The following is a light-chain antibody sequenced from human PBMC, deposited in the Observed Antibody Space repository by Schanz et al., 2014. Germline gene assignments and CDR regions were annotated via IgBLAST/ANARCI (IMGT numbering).Light chain of an antibody. Sequence: QSALTQPASVSGSPGQSITISCTGASSDVGRYNLVSWYQQHPGKAPKLMIYEGSERPSGVSNRFSGSKSGNTASLTISGLQAEDEADYYCCSYAGSTTVFGGGTKLTVL. J-gene: IGLJ3*02. CDR3: CSYAGSTTV. V-gene: IGLV2-23*01. CDR1: SSDVGRYNL. CDR2: EGS.